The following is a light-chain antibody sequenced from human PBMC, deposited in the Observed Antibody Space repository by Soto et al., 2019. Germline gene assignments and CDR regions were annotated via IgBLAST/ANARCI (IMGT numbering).Light chain of an antibody. Sequence: EIVMTQSPATLSVSPGEGATLSCKASQNVYNNLAWYQQIPVQPPRLLIYDASTRATGISARFSGSGYGTEFTLNISSLQSEDFAVYFCQQCRNWPLTFGGGTKVEIK. J-gene: IGKJ4*01. CDR3: QQCRNWPLT. CDR2: DAS. CDR1: QNVYNN. V-gene: IGKV3-15*01.